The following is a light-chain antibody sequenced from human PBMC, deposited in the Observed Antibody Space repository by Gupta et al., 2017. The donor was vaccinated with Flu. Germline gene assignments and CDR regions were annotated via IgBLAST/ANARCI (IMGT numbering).Light chain of an antibody. CDR1: QSIGSS. CDR3: QQSSCITHT. Sequence: DIVLTQSPDFQSVTPKEKVTITCRASQSIGSSLHWYQQQTDQQPKILIMYAAQSCEGGTSGGIRSGCGTEVFLSTNSLEDEDAATDYCQQSSCITHTFGQGTKVEIK. J-gene: IGKJ1*01. V-gene: IGKV6-21*01. CDR2: YAA.